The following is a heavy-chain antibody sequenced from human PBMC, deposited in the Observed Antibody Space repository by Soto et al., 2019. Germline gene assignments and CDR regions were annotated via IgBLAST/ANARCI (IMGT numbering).Heavy chain of an antibody. D-gene: IGHD4-4*01. CDR1: GFTFSNAW. J-gene: IGHJ6*02. CDR2: IKSKTDGGTT. CDR3: TTEYSNYSRTYYYGMDV. V-gene: IGHV3-15*01. Sequence: VGSLRLSCAASGFTFSNAWMSWVRQAPGKGLEWVGRIKSKTDGGTTDYAAPVKGRFTISRDDSKNTLYLQMNSLKTEDTAVYYCTTEYSNYSRTYYYGMDVWGQGTTVTVSS.